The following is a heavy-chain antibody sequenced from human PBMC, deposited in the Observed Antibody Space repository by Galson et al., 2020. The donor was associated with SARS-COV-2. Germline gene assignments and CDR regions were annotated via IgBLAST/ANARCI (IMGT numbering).Heavy chain of an antibody. CDR2: ISAYNHNT. D-gene: IGHD5-12*01. CDR1: GYTFSIYG. Sequence: ASVKVSCKASGYTFSIYGISWVRQAPGQGLEWMGWISAYNHNTNFEQKFQDRVTMTTDTSTSTAYLELRSLRSDDTAVYYCARDQPGVASPASSYNNAWDVGGQGTTVTVSS. V-gene: IGHV1-18*01. CDR3: ARDQPGVASPASSYNNAWDV. J-gene: IGHJ6*02.